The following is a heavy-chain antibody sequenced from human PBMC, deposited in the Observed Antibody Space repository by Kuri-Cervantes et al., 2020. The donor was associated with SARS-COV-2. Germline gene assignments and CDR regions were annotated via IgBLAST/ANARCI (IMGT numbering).Heavy chain of an antibody. J-gene: IGHJ4*02. D-gene: IGHD5-24*01. CDR3: ARDGARDGYNYYFDY. CDR2: ISYDGRNK. V-gene: IGHV3-30*04. CDR1: GFTFSGSA. Sequence: GGSLRLSCAASGFTFSGSAMHWFRQAPGKGLEWVQVISYDGRNKYYADSVKGRFTISRYNSKNTPYLQMNSLRAEDTAVYYCARDGARDGYNYYFDYWGQGTLVTVSS.